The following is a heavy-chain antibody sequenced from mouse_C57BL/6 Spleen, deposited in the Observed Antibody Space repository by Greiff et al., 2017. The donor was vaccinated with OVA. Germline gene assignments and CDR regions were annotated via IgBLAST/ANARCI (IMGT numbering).Heavy chain of an antibody. CDR1: GYTFTSYW. D-gene: IGHD4-1*01. V-gene: IGHV1-69*01. CDR3: ARTGKRNFDY. Sequence: QVQLQQSGAELVMPGASVKLSCKASGYTFTSYWMHWVKQRPGQGLEWIGEIDPSDSYTNYNQKFKGKSTLTVDKSSSTAYMQLSSLTSEDSAVYYCARTGKRNFDYWGQGTTLTVSS. CDR2: IDPSDSYT. J-gene: IGHJ2*01.